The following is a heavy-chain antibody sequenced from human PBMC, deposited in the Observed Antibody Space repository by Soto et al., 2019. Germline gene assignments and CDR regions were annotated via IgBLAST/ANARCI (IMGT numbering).Heavy chain of an antibody. CDR3: AKEDLERDYFDY. CDR2: ISGSGGNT. Sequence: EVQLLESGGGLVQPGGSLRLSCAASKFTFSSYAMSWVRQAPGKGLAWVSAISGSGGNTLYADSVKGRFTIARDNSKNTLYVQMNSLRAEDTAVYYCAKEDLERDYFDYWGQGTLVTVSS. J-gene: IGHJ4*02. D-gene: IGHD1-1*01. V-gene: IGHV3-23*01. CDR1: KFTFSSYA.